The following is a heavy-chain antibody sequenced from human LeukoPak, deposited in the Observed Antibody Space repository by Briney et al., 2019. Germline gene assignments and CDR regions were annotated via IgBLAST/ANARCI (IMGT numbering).Heavy chain of an antibody. D-gene: IGHD3-16*01. CDR2: IYYSGTT. V-gene: IGHV4-31*03. CDR1: GASVNSGGSY. J-gene: IGHJ6*02. Sequence: SQTLSLTCTVSGASVNSGGSYWSWIRQYPGMRLEWIGYIYYSGTTYYNPSLQSRISISLDTSKNQFSLEVTSLTAADTAVYYCARVPSKASYASAISMDVWGQGTTVTVS. CDR3: ARVPSKASYASAISMDV.